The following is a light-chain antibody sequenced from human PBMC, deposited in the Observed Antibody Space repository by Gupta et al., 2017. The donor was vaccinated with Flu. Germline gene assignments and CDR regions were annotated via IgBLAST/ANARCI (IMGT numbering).Light chain of an antibody. CDR1: SSDVGTFNY. CDR3: SSYTGSSTLYV. Sequence: QSALTQPASVSGSPGQSITISCTRTSSDVGTFNYVSWYQHHPGKAPKLMIYEVSYRPSGVSARFPGSRSGNTASLTIAGLQAEDEADYYCSSYTGSSTLYVFGTGTKVSVL. CDR2: EVS. J-gene: IGLJ1*01. V-gene: IGLV2-14*01.